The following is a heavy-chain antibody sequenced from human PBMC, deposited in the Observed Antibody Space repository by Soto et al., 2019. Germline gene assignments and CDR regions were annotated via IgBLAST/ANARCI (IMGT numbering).Heavy chain of an antibody. Sequence: PSETLSLTCTFSGCSISSYYWSLIRQPPGKGLEWIGYIYYSGSTNYNPSLKSRVTISVDTSKNQFSLKLSSVTAADTAVYYCARSLAGITMIVGGYRNYFDYWGQGTLVTVS. CDR1: GCSISSYY. D-gene: IGHD3-22*01. CDR3: ARSLAGITMIVGGYRNYFDY. J-gene: IGHJ4*02. CDR2: IYYSGST. V-gene: IGHV4-59*01.